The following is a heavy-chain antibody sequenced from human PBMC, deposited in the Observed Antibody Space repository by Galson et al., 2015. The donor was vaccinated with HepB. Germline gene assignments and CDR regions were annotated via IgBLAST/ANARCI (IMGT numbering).Heavy chain of an antibody. Sequence: SLRLSCAASGFTFSSYWMSWVRQAPGKELEWVANIKQDGSEKYYVDSVKGRFTISRDNAKNSLYLQMNSLRAEDTAVYYCARDLGVSDAFDIWGQGTMVTVSS. V-gene: IGHV3-7*01. D-gene: IGHD3-16*01. CDR1: GFTFSSYW. CDR3: ARDLGVSDAFDI. CDR2: IKQDGSEK. J-gene: IGHJ3*02.